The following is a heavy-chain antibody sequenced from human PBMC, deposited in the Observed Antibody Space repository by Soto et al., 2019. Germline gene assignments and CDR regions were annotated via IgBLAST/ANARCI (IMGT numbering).Heavy chain of an antibody. CDR3: ARTGYCSSTSCYRKYYYYYGMDV. Sequence: QVQLVESGGGLVQPGGSLRLSCAASGFTFSDYYMSWIRQAPGKGLEWVSYISSSSSYTNYADSVKGRFTISRDNAKNSLYLQMNSLRAEDTAVYYCARTGYCSSTSCYRKYYYYYGMDVWGQGTTVTVSS. J-gene: IGHJ6*02. V-gene: IGHV3-11*06. D-gene: IGHD2-2*03. CDR1: GFTFSDYY. CDR2: ISSSSSYT.